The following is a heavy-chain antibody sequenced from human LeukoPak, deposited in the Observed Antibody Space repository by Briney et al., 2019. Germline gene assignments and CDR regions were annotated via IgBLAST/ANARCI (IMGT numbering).Heavy chain of an antibody. J-gene: IGHJ4*02. V-gene: IGHV4-4*07. CDR2: IYTSGST. CDR1: GGSISSYY. D-gene: IGHD1-26*01. Sequence: PSETLSLTCTVSGGSISSYYWSWIRQPPGKGLEWIGRIYTSGSTNYNPSLKSRVTISVDTSKNQFSLKLSSVTAADTAVYYCARGRELFRPHYFDYWGQGTLGTASS. CDR3: ARGRELFRPHYFDY.